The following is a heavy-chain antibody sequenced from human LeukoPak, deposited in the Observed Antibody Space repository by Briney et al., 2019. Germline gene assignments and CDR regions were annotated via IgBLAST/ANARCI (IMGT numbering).Heavy chain of an antibody. J-gene: IGHJ5*02. D-gene: IGHD3-3*01. V-gene: IGHV3-48*03. CDR3: ARKTRMTIFGVVTRWFDP. CDR1: GFIFSNYE. Sequence: GGSLRLSCVASGFIFSNYEMNWVRQAPGQGLEWVSRISSINSGSNIYYAVSVKGRFTISRDNAKNSLYLPMNSLRGEDTAVYYCARKTRMTIFGVVTRWFDPWGQGTLVTVSS. CDR2: ISSINSGSNI.